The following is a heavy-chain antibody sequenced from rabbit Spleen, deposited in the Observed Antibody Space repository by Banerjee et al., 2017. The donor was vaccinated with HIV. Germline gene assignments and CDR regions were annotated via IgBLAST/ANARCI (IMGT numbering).Heavy chain of an antibody. CDR1: GFPFSNKA. V-gene: IGHV1S47*01. J-gene: IGHJ4*01. CDR3: ARDLAGVIGWNFNL. CDR2: IYGGDGST. Sequence: QEQLVESGGGLVQPEGSLKLSCTASGFPFSNKAVMCWVRQAPGKGPEWIACIYGGDGSTYYASWVNGRFTISRSTSLNTVTLQMTSLTAADTATYFCARDLAGVIGWNFNLWGPGTLVTVS. D-gene: IGHD4-1*01.